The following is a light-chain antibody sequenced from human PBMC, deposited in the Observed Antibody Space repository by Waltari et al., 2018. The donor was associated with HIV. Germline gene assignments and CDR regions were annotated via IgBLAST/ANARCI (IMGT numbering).Light chain of an antibody. CDR3: LLYVGTGIWV. CDR1: LGSVSSRYS. CDR2: DPN. Sequence: QTVVTQESSFSVSPGGPVTFTCGLRLGSVSSRYSPRWYQKPPGLPPRILLYDPNTRSSGVPDRFSGSILGNKAALTITGAQSDDESEYYCLLYVGTGIWVFGGGTKLTVL. J-gene: IGLJ3*02. V-gene: IGLV8-61*01.